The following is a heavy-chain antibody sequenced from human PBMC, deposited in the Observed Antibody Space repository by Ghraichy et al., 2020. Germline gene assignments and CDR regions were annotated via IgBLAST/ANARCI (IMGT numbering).Heavy chain of an antibody. CDR1: GFTFSDYA. D-gene: IGHD1-7*01. CDR2: ISSGASST. J-gene: IGHJ4*02. V-gene: IGHV3-23*01. CDR3: ARRLGGNYWVFDY. Sequence: GGSLRLSCAASGFTFSDYAMGWVRQAPGRGLEWVSAISSGASSTYYADSVKGRFTISRDNSKNTLYLQMNSLRAEDTAIFYCARRLGGNYWVFDYWGQGALVTVTS.